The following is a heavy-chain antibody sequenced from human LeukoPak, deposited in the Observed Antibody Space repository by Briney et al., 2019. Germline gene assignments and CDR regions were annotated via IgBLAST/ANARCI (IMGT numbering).Heavy chain of an antibody. J-gene: IGHJ3*02. CDR3: ARRDWVSGAVRAFDI. Sequence: PGGSLRLSCVGSGFIFSDYYMSWIRQAPGKGLEWVSYISNDSVDKYYVDSVRGRFTISRDNAKKSMYLQMSGLRVEDTAVYYCARRDWVSGAVRAFDIWGQGTMVTVSS. CDR2: ISNDSVDK. V-gene: IGHV3-11*04. D-gene: IGHD3-3*01. CDR1: GFIFSDYY.